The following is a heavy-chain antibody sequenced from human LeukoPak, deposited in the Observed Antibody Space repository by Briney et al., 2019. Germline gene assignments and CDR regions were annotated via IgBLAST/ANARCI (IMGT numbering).Heavy chain of an antibody. Sequence: PGGSLRLSCTVSGFTVSSDSMSWVRQAPGKGLEWVSCIYSDNTHYSDSVTARFTISIDNSKNTPYLQMNSLIAEHTAVYYCARRAGAYSHPHDYWGQGTLVTVSS. CDR1: GFTVSSDS. CDR3: ARRAGAYSHPHDY. J-gene: IGHJ4*02. CDR2: IYSDNT. D-gene: IGHD4/OR15-4a*01. V-gene: IGHV3-53*01.